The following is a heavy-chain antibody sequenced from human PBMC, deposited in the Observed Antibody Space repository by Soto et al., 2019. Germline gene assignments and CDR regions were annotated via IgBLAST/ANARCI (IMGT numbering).Heavy chain of an antibody. J-gene: IGHJ4*02. D-gene: IGHD3-22*01. CDR2: IDRESYPK. CDR3: ARPTYYYDSSGPTAY. Sequence: GGSLRLSCAASGFDFSSYSMNWIRQAPGKGLEWVSYIDRESYPKYNGDAVKGRFTISRDNAKNSLYLQMNSLRAEDTAVYYRARPTYYYDSSGPTAYWGQGTLVNVSS. V-gene: IGHV3-48*01. CDR1: GFDFSSYS.